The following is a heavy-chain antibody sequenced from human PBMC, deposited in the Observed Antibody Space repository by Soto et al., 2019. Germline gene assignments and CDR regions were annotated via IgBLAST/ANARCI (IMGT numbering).Heavy chain of an antibody. J-gene: IGHJ5*02. Sequence: KPSDTLSLTFDGSGCSISSSNWWSWVRQSPGKRQEWIGEIYHSGSTNYNLYLKSRVTISVDKSKNQFSLKMNFVSAADTAVYYCAREGLGSDWFDPWGQGTLVTVS. CDR3: AREGLGSDWFDP. CDR2: IYHSGST. CDR1: GCSISSSNW. D-gene: IGHD2-15*01. V-gene: IGHV4-4*02.